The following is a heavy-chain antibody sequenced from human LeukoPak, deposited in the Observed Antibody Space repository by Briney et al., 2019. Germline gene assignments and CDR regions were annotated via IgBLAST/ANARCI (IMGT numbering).Heavy chain of an antibody. CDR1: GGSISSYY. CDR3: ARLATTYYYDSSGYYLDY. D-gene: IGHD3-22*01. J-gene: IGHJ4*02. Sequence: SSETLSLTCTVSGGSISSYYWSWIRQPPGKELEWIGYIYYSGSTNYNPSLKSRVTISVDTSKNQFSLKLSSVTAADTAVYYCARLATTYYYDSSGYYLDYWGQGTLVTVSS. V-gene: IGHV4-59*01. CDR2: IYYSGST.